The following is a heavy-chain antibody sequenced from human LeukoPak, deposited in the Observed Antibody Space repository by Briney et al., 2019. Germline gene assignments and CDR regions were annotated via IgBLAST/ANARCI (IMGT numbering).Heavy chain of an antibody. CDR2: IKQDGSEK. V-gene: IGHV3-7*01. Sequence: GGSLRLSCAASGFTFSSYWMSWVRQAPGKGLEWVANIKQDGSEKYYVDSVKGRFTISRDNAKNSLYLQMNSLRAEDTAVYYCARTPGGIAVAGANLYYYYYYMDVWGKGTTVTVSS. CDR3: ARTPGGIAVAGANLYYYYYYMDV. D-gene: IGHD6-19*01. J-gene: IGHJ6*03. CDR1: GFTFSSYW.